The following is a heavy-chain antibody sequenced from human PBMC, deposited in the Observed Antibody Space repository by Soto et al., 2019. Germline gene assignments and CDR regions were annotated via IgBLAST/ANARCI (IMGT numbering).Heavy chain of an antibody. Sequence: QVQLQESGPGLVKPSQTLSLTCTVSGGSISSGDYYWSWIRQPPGKGLEWIGYIYYSGSTYYNPSLKSRVTISVDTAKNHFSLKLSSVTAADTAVYYCARAPMIVVVISEGWFDPWGQGTLVTVSS. CDR2: IYYSGST. CDR3: ARAPMIVVVISEGWFDP. V-gene: IGHV4-30-4*01. D-gene: IGHD3-22*01. J-gene: IGHJ5*02. CDR1: GGSISSGDYY.